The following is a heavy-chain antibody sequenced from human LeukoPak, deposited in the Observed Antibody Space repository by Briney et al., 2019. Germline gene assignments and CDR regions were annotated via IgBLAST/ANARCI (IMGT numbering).Heavy chain of an antibody. Sequence: GGTLRLSCAASGFTFSSYAMSWVRQAPGKGLEWGSAISGSGGSTYYADSVKGRFTISRDNSKNTLYLQMNTLRAEDTAVYYGALRGILTGYHDAFDIWGQGTMVTVSS. D-gene: IGHD3-9*01. J-gene: IGHJ3*02. CDR3: ALRGILTGYHDAFDI. CDR2: ISGSGGST. V-gene: IGHV3-23*01. CDR1: GFTFSSYA.